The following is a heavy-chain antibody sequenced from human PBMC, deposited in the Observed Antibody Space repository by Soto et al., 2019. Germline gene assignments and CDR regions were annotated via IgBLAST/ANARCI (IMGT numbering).Heavy chain of an antibody. V-gene: IGHV2-5*01. D-gene: IGHD3-10*01. CDR1: DFSLTTLGVG. CDR2: IYWNDDQ. CDR3: TRRSPAYGHDF. Sequence: SGPTLVNPTQTLTLTCNFSDFSLTTLGVGVGWIRQPPGKALEWVALIYWNDDQRYNPSLKSRLTVTKDTSKNHVVLTMTNVDPLDTATYYCTRRSPAYGHDFWGPGTLVTVSS. J-gene: IGHJ4*02.